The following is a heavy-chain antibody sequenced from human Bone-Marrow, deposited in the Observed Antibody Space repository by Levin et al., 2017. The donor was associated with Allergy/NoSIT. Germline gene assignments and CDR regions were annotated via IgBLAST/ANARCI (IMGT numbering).Heavy chain of an antibody. CDR1: GFTLSSYG. Sequence: GGSLRLSCSVSGFTLSSYGMHWVRQAPGKGLEWLAVISSDGNIKNYADSVKARFTISRDNSKRTVFLYMSSLRVDDTAVYYCARGGYGRGWPPLGVWGLGTMVTVSP. J-gene: IGHJ3*01. CDR2: ISSDGNIK. D-gene: IGHD5-18*01. CDR3: ARGGYGRGWPPLGV. V-gene: IGHV3-33*01.